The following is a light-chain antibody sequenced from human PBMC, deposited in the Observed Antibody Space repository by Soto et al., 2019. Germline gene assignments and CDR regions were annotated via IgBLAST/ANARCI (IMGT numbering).Light chain of an antibody. CDR2: AAS. CDR1: QSLSNY. CDR3: QQSYSTPWT. V-gene: IGKV1-39*01. J-gene: IGKJ1*01. Sequence: DIQMTQSPSSLSASVGDRVTITCRSSQSLSNYLNWYQQKPGKAPKLLIYAASGLQGGVPSRFSVRGSGTDFTLTISNLKPEDFETYCCQQSYSTPWTFGQGTKVEIK.